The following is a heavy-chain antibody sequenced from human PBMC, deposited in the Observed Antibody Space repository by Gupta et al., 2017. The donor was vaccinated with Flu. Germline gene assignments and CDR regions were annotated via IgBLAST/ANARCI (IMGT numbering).Heavy chain of an antibody. Sequence: EVQLVESGGALVQPGGSLRLSCLASGFTFSDHYMDWVRQAPGKGLEWISRSRDKAKSHSTEYAASVRGRFSISRDDSKNSLYLQMNSLKVEDTAVYFCARAVGVGNYQYAMDVWGRGTTVTVSS. CDR3: ARAVGVGNYQYAMDV. CDR1: GFTFSDHY. CDR2: SRDKAKSHST. D-gene: IGHD3-22*01. V-gene: IGHV3-72*01. J-gene: IGHJ6*02.